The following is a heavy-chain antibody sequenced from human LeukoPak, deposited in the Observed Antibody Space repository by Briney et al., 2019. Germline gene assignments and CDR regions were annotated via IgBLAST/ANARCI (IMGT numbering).Heavy chain of an antibody. Sequence: SVKVSCKASGGTFSSYTISWVRQAPGQGLEWMGRIIPILGIANYAQKFQGRVTITADKSTSTAYMELSSLRSEDTAVYYCAREVGHSYGLDYWGQGTLVTVSS. CDR2: IIPILGIA. D-gene: IGHD5-18*01. J-gene: IGHJ4*02. CDR1: GGTFSSYT. CDR3: AREVGHSYGLDY. V-gene: IGHV1-69*04.